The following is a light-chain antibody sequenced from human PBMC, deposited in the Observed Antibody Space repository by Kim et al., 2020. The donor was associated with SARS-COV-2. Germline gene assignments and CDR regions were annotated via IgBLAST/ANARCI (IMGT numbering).Light chain of an antibody. CDR1: QSVRSH. V-gene: IGKV3-15*01. CDR3: QQYNNWPPYT. J-gene: IGKJ2*01. Sequence: VSPGERAPLSCSACQSVRSHLAWSQQNPGQAPRPHLYGASTRAIGTPARFSGSGSGTEFTLTISSLQSEDFAVYYCQQYNNWPPYTFGQGTKLEI. CDR2: GAS.